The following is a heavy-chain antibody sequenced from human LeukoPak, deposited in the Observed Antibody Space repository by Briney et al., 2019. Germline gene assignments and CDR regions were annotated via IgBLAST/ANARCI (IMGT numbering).Heavy chain of an antibody. D-gene: IGHD1/OR15-1a*01. CDR1: GYTFTGFY. CDR3: AKSWAGTTYYYYYMDV. CDR2: INPNSGGT. Sequence: ASVKVSCKASGYTFTGFYIHWVRQAPGQGLEWMGWINPNSGGTNYAQKFQGRVTMTRDTSISTAYMDLSRLRSDDTAVYYCAKSWAGTTYYYYYMDVWGKGTTVTISS. J-gene: IGHJ6*03. V-gene: IGHV1-2*02.